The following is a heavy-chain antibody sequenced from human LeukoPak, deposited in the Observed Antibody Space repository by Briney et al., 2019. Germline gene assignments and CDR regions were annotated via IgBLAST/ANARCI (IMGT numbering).Heavy chain of an antibody. CDR1: GYTFTSYG. D-gene: IGHD4-17*01. CDR2: ISAYNGNT. V-gene: IGHV1-18*01. Sequence: ASVKVSCKASGYTFTSYGISWVRQAPGQGLEWMGWISAYNGNTNYAQKLQGRVTMTTDTSTSTAYMELRSLRSDDTAVYYCARAKQDYGDYPRWYFDLWGRGTLVTVSS. CDR3: ARAKQDYGDYPRWYFDL. J-gene: IGHJ2*01.